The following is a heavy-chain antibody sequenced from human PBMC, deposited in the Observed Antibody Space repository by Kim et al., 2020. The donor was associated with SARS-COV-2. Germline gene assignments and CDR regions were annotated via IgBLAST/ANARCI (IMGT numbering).Heavy chain of an antibody. V-gene: IGHV7-4-1*02. CDR2: INTNTGNP. CDR3: ARPGGDYGDYVHYYYGMDV. D-gene: IGHD4-17*01. J-gene: IGHJ6*02. CDR1: GYTFTSYA. Sequence: ASVKVSCKASGYTFTSYAMNWVRQAPGQGLEWMGWINTNTGNPTYALGFTGRFVFSLDTSVSTAYLQISSLKAEDTAVYYCARPGGDYGDYVHYYYGMDVWGQGTTVTVSS.